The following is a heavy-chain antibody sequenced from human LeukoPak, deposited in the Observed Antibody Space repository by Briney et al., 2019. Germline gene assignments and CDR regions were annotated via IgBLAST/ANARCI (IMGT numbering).Heavy chain of an antibody. D-gene: IGHD2-2*02. J-gene: IGHJ4*02. CDR2: VSSSGAAI. Sequence: GGSLRLSCAASGFTLTHYNMNWVRQAPGKGLEWVSYVSSSGAAIYYADSVKGRFTISRDNAKNSLYLQMDSLRAEDTGVYYCAKGAVRGFYCSSTSCYTGFDYWGQGTLVTVSS. CDR1: GFTLTHYN. CDR3: AKGAVRGFYCSSTSCYTGFDY. V-gene: IGHV3-48*04.